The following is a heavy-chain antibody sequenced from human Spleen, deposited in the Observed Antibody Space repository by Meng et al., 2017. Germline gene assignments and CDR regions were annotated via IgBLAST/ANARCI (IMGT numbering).Heavy chain of an antibody. CDR1: GYFFTGYY. CDR2: INPNSGAS. CDR3: ARDRLLDY. J-gene: IGHJ4*02. Sequence: QWHVLQLGAEVKSPGAPVKFSCNASGYFFTGYYLPWLRQAPGQGLEWMGRINPNSGASNFAQSFQGRVTMTRDTSISTAYMELSRLRSDDTALYYCARDRLLDYWGQGTLVTVSS. V-gene: IGHV1-2*06.